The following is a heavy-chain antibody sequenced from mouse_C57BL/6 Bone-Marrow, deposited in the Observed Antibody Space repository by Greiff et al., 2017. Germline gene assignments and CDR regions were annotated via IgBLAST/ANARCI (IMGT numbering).Heavy chain of an antibody. CDR2: LYPSDSET. Sequence: QVQLQQPGAELVRPGSSVKLSCKASGYTFTSYWMDWVKQRPGQGLEWIGNLYPSDSETHYNQKFKDKATLTVDKSSSTAYMQLSSLTSEDSAVYYCARTGTSWFADWGQGTLVTVSA. V-gene: IGHV1-61*01. J-gene: IGHJ3*01. D-gene: IGHD3-3*01. CDR1: GYTFTSYW. CDR3: ARTGTSWFAD.